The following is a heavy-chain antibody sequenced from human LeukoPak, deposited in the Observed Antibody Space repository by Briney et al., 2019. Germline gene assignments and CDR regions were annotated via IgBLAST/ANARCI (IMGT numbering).Heavy chain of an antibody. CDR1: GFTFTSYY. J-gene: IGHJ4*02. Sequence: ASVKVSCKASGFTFTSYYMHWVRQAPGQGLEWMGIINPSGGSTSYAQKFQGRVTMTSDTSTSTVYMELSSLRSEDTAVYYCARGLGRSSSTSWSELYYFDYWGQGTLVTVSS. CDR3: ARGLGRSSSTSWSELYYFDY. D-gene: IGHD2-2*01. V-gene: IGHV1-46*01. CDR2: INPSGGST.